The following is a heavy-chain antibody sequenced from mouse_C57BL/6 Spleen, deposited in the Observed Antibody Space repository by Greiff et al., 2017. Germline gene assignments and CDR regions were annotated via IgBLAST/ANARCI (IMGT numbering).Heavy chain of an antibody. D-gene: IGHD2-4*01. CDR1: GFTFTDYY. CDR3: ARSRLRNGGEYYFDY. Sequence: EVMLVESGGGLVQPGGSLSLSCAASGFTFTDYYMSWVRQPPGKALEWLGFIRNKANGYTTEYSASVKGRFTISRDNSPSILYLQMNALRAEDSATYYCARSRLRNGGEYYFDYWGQGTTLTVSS. V-gene: IGHV7-3*01. CDR2: IRNKANGYTT. J-gene: IGHJ2*01.